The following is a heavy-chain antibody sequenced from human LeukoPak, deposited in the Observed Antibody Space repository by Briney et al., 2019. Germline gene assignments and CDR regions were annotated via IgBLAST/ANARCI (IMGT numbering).Heavy chain of an antibody. D-gene: IGHD3-22*01. CDR3: AKRGVVIRVILVGFHKEAYYFDS. J-gene: IGHJ4*02. CDR2: ISGSGGST. Sequence: GGSLRLSCAVSGITLSNYGMSWVRHAPGKGLEWVAGISGSGGSTNYADSAKGRFTISRDNPKNTLFLQMNSLRAEDTAVYFCAKRGVVIRVILVGFHKEAYYFDSWGQGALVTVSS. V-gene: IGHV3-23*01. CDR1: GITLSNYG.